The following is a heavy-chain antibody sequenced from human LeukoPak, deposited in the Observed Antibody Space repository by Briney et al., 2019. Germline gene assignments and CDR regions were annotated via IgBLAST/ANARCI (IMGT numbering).Heavy chain of an antibody. V-gene: IGHV1-18*01. CDR1: GYTFTSSG. Sequence: EASVKVSCKASGYTFTSSGVSWVRQAPGQGLEWMGWISAYNGDINYAQKFQGRVTMTTDTSTSTAYMELRSLRSDDTAIYYCARVGRDYGGNRFSDYWGQGTLVTVSS. CDR2: ISAYNGDI. J-gene: IGHJ4*02. CDR3: ARVGRDYGGNRFSDY. D-gene: IGHD4-23*01.